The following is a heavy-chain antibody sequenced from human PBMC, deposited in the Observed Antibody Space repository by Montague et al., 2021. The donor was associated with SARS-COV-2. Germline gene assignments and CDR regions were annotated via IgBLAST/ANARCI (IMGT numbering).Heavy chain of an antibody. CDR3: AHLIRYYDIFTGIPFDY. CDR1: GFSLSTPNVC. J-gene: IGHJ4*02. CDR2: XYSXDEK. D-gene: IGHD3-9*01. V-gene: IGHV2-5*01. Sequence: PALVKPTQTLTLTCTFSGFSLSTPNVCVGWIRQPPGKALEWVAVXYSXDEKRYSPSLRNRLTITKDTAKNPVVLSLTYVDPVDTATYYCAHLIRYYDIFTGIPFDYWGQGSQVTVSS.